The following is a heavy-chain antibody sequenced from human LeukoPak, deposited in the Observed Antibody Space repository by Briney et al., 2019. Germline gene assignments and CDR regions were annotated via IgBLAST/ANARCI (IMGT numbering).Heavy chain of an antibody. V-gene: IGHV3-21*04. J-gene: IGHJ6*03. D-gene: IGHD6-19*01. Sequence: KPGGSLRLSCAASGFTFKNYWMSWVRQAPGKGLEWVSAISSSGSTIYYADSVKGRFTISRDNAKNSLYLQMNSLRAEDTALYHCARDQTDSSGWYAGMYYYYYYYMDVWGKGTTVTISS. CDR2: ISSSGSTI. CDR3: ARDQTDSSGWYAGMYYYYYYYMDV. CDR1: GFTFKNYW.